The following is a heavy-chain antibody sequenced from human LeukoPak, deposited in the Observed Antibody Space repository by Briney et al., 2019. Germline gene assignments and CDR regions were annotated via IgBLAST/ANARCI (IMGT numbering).Heavy chain of an antibody. CDR3: ARCMIRGVVTPPGF. V-gene: IGHV5-10-1*01. CDR2: IDPSDSYT. D-gene: IGHD3-10*01. J-gene: IGHJ4*02. CDR1: GYPFTSYW. Sequence: GESLKISCKASGYPFTSYWIHWVRQMPGKGLEWMGRIDPSDSYTNYSLSFQGHVTISADKSLSTAFLQWSSLRASDTAMYYCARCMIRGVVTPPGFWGQGTLVTVSS.